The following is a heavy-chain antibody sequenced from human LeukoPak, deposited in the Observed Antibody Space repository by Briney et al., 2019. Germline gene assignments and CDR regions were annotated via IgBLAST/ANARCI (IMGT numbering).Heavy chain of an antibody. CDR2: ISAYNGNT. CDR3: ARDIRGVRGVISYYYMDV. D-gene: IGHD3-10*01. CDR1: GYTFTSYG. V-gene: IGHV1-18*01. Sequence: ASVKVSCKASGYTFTSYGISWVRQAPGQGLEWMGWISAYNGNTNYAQKLQGRVTMTTDTSTSTVYMELRSLRSDDTAVYYCARDIRGVRGVISYYYMDVWGKGTTVTISS. J-gene: IGHJ6*03.